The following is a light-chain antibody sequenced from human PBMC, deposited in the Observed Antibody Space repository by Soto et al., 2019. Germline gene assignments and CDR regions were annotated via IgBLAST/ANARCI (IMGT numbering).Light chain of an antibody. J-gene: IGKJ1*01. V-gene: IGKV1-39*01. CDR3: QQSYSARWT. CDR2: GAS. Sequence: DIQMTQSPSTLSASVGDRVTITCRASESISSFLIWYQQTPGKAPKVLIYGASSLQTGVPSRFSGSGSGTDLTLTIDSLQPEDFAIYYCQQSYSARWTFGQGTKVEIK. CDR1: ESISSF.